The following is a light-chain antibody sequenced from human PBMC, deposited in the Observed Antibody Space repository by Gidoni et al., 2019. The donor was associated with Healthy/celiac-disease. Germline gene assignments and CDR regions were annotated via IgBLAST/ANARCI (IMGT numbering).Light chain of an antibody. CDR3: QTWGTGIVV. CDR1: SGHSSYA. Sequence: QLVLTQSPSASASLGASVKLTCTLSSGHSSYAIAWHQQQPEKGPRYLMKLNSDGSHSTGDGIPDRFSGSSSGAERYLTISSLQSEDEADYYCQTWGTGIVVFGGGPKLTVL. J-gene: IGLJ2*01. CDR2: LNSDGSH. V-gene: IGLV4-69*01.